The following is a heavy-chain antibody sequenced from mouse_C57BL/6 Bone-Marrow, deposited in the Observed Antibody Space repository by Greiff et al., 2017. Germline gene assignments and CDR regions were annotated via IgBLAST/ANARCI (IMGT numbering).Heavy chain of an antibody. CDR2: ISDGGSYT. CDR1: GFTFSSYA. V-gene: IGHV5-4*03. J-gene: IGHJ3*01. D-gene: IGHD2-3*01. CDR3: ASDGWRFAY. Sequence: EVKLMESGGGLVKPGGSLKLSCAASGFTFSSYAMSWVRQTPEKRLEWVATISDGGSYTYYPDNVKGRFTISRDNAKNNLYLQMSHLKSEDTAMYYCASDGWRFAYGGQGTRVTVSA.